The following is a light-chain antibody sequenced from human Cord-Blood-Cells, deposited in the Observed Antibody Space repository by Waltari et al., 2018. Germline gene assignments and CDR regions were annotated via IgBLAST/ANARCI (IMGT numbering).Light chain of an antibody. V-gene: IGLV3-1*01. J-gene: IGLJ3*02. CDR2: QDS. Sequence: SYELTQPPSVSVSPGQTASITCSGAKLGDKYACWYQQKPGQSPVLVIYQDSKRPSGIPERFSGSNSGNTATLTISGTQAMDEADYYCQAWDSSTRVCGGGTKLTVL. CDR1: KLGDKY. CDR3: QAWDSSTRV.